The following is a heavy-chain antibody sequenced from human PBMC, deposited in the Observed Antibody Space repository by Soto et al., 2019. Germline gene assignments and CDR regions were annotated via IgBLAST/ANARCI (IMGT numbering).Heavy chain of an antibody. CDR1: GYSISSGYY. CDR2: MYHSGST. CDR3: ARDTSGYYWFDP. J-gene: IGHJ5*02. D-gene: IGHD5-12*01. Sequence: PSETRSLPGTVSGYSISSGYYWTWIRQPPGKGLEWIGSMYHSGSTFYNPSLRSRVTVSLDTSKNQFSLKLSSVTASDTAAYYCARDTSGYYWFDPWGPGTLVTVSS. V-gene: IGHV4-38-2*02.